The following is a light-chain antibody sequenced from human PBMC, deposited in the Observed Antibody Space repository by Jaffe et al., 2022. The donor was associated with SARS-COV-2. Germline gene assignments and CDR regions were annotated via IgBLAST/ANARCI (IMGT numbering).Light chain of an antibody. CDR3: CSYAGRNKLV. J-gene: IGLJ3*02. CDR2: GVT. Sequence: QSALTQPPSASGSPGQSVTISCTGTSSDVGGYDHVSWYQHHPGEAPKLVIYGVTNRPSGVPDRFSGSKSGNTASLTVSGLQADDEADYYCCSYAGRNKLVFGGGTKLTVL. V-gene: IGLV2-8*01. CDR1: SSDVGGYDH.